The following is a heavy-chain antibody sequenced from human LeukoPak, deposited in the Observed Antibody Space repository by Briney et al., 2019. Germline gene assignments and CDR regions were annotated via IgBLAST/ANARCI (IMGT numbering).Heavy chain of an antibody. CDR1: GYTFTSYY. D-gene: IGHD2-15*01. J-gene: IGHJ3*02. V-gene: IGHV1-46*01. Sequence: ASVKVSCKASGYTFTSYYMHGVRQAPGQGLEWMGIISPSGASTTYAQNFQGRVTMTRDMSTSTLYMELSSLKSEDTAVYYCARGSTRSPRDAFDIWGQGTMVTVSS. CDR2: ISPSGAST. CDR3: ARGSTRSPRDAFDI.